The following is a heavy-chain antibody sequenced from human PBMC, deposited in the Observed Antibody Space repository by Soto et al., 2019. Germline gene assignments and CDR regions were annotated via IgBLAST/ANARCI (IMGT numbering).Heavy chain of an antibody. CDR1: AYSISSGYY. CDR3: ASVLRFLEQFDP. V-gene: IGHV4-38-2*01. D-gene: IGHD3-3*01. J-gene: IGHJ5*02. Sequence: LXLACAVSAYSISSGYYWGWIRQPPGKGLEWIGSIYHSGSTYYNPSLKSRVTISVDTSKNQFSLKLSSVTAADTAVYYCASVLRFLEQFDPWGQGTLVTVSS. CDR2: IYHSGST.